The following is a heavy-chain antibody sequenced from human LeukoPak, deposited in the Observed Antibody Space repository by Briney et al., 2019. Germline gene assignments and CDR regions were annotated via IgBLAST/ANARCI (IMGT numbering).Heavy chain of an antibody. CDR1: GGSISSSSYY. J-gene: IGHJ6*03. CDR2: IYYSGST. D-gene: IGHD4-11*01. CDR3: ARDSRYLDYSNPGWYYYYMDV. V-gene: IGHV4-39*07. Sequence: SESLSLTCTVSGGSISSSSYYWGWIRQPPGKGLEWIGSIYYSGSTYYNPSLKSRVTISVDTSKNQFSLKLSSVTAADTAVYYCARDSRYLDYSNPGWYYYYMDVWGKGTTVTVSS.